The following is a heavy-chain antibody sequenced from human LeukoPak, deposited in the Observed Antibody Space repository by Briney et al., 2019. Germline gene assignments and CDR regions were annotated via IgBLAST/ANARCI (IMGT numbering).Heavy chain of an antibody. V-gene: IGHV3-53*01. CDR3: AREAVTRNYFDY. J-gene: IGHJ4*02. Sequence: GGSLRLSCAASGFTVSSNYMNWVRQAPGKGLEWVSVIYSGGSTYYADSVKGRFTISRDNSKKTLFLQMNSLRAEDTAVYYCAREAVTRNYFDYWGQGTLVTLST. CDR2: IYSGGST. D-gene: IGHD4-17*01. CDR1: GFTVSSNY.